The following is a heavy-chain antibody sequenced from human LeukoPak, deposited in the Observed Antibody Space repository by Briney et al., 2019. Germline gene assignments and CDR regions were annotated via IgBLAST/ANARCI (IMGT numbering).Heavy chain of an antibody. V-gene: IGHV3-48*04. CDR1: GFSLKTYG. CDR2: ISSSGGAI. J-gene: IGHJ4*02. D-gene: IGHD4-11*01. CDR3: ARETSTAEYYFDD. Sequence: GGSLRLSCAVSGFSLKTYGMNWVRQAPGKGLEWIAQISSSGGAIYYADSVKGRFTISRDNAENSLYLQMNSLGAEDTAVYYCARETSTAEYYFDDWGRGTLVTVSS.